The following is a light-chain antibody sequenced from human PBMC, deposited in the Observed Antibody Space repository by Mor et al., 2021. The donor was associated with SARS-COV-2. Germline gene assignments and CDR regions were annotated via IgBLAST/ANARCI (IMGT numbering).Light chain of an antibody. Sequence: GYNNRPSGIPDRISGSSSGTSVSWTITGAQAEDEADYYCTSRANSGNILVFGGGTQLTVL. J-gene: IGLJ2*01. CDR2: GYN. CDR3: TSRANSGNILV. V-gene: IGLV3-19*01.